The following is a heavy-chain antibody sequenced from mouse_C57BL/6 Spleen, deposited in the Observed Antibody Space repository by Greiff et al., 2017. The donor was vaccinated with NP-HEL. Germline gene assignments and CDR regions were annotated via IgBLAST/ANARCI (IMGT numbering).Heavy chain of an antibody. V-gene: IGHV1-15*01. CDR2: IDPETGGT. CDR1: GYTFTDYE. CDR3: TRWDYWYFDV. J-gene: IGHJ1*03. D-gene: IGHD4-1*01. Sequence: QVQLQQSGAELVRPGASVTLSCKASGYTFTDYEMHWVKQTPVHGLEWIGAIDPETGGTAYNQKFKGKAILTADKSSSTAYMELRSLTSEDSAVYYCTRWDYWYFDVWGTGTTVTVSS.